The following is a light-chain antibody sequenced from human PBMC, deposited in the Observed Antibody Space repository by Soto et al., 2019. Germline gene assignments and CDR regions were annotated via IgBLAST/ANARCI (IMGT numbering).Light chain of an antibody. J-gene: IGKJ2*01. Sequence: EILLTQSPATLAVSPGEGATLSCRARQSVRDNLAWYQQKPGQAPRLLIYRASTRATGVPARFSGSASGTEITLTISSLQSEDVTVYFCQHYNFWPYTFGQGTKLEIK. CDR3: QHYNFWPYT. CDR2: RAS. V-gene: IGKV3-15*01. CDR1: QSVRDN.